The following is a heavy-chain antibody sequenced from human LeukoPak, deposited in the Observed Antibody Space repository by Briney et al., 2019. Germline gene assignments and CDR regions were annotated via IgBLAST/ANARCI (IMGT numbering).Heavy chain of an antibody. Sequence: ASVKVSCKASGFTFTSHDYNWVRQATGQGLEWMGIINPSGGSTSYAQKFQGRVTMTRDTSTSTVYMELSSLRSEDTAVYYCAREGGIQLWTTGYYYGMDVWGQGTTVTVSS. V-gene: IGHV1-46*01. J-gene: IGHJ6*02. CDR1: GFTFTSHD. CDR3: AREGGIQLWTTGYYYGMDV. CDR2: INPSGGST. D-gene: IGHD5-18*01.